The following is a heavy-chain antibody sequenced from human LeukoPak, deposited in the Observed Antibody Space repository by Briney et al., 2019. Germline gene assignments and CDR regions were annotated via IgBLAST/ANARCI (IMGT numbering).Heavy chain of an antibody. V-gene: IGHV4-39*01. J-gene: IGHJ6*03. D-gene: IGHD6-19*01. CDR3: ARQWLVLSYYYYYMDV. CDR2: IYYSGGT. Sequence: SETLSLTCTVSGGSISSYYWGWIRQPPGKGLEWIGSIYYSGGTYYNPSLKSRVTISVDTSKNQFSLKLSSVTAADTAVYYCARQWLVLSYYYYYMDVWGKGTTVTVSS. CDR1: GGSISSYY.